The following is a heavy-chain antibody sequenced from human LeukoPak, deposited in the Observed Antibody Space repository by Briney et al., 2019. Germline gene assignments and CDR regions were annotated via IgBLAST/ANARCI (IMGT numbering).Heavy chain of an antibody. CDR2: IHYSGST. CDR3: ARYTADLEYYFDY. V-gene: IGHV4-59*01. D-gene: IGHD5-18*01. CDR1: GGSISRYY. Sequence: SETLSLTCTVSGGSISRYYWNWIRQPPGERLEWIGWIHYSGSTAHNPSLESRVTMSVDTSKNQFSLKLSSVTAADTAVYYCARYTADLEYYFDYWGQGTLVTVSS. J-gene: IGHJ4*02.